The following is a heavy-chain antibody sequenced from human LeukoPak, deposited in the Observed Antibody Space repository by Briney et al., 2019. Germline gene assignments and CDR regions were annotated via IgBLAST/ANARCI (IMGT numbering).Heavy chain of an antibody. V-gene: IGHV4-59*01. D-gene: IGHD6-19*01. CDR2: IHHSVST. J-gene: IGHJ4*02. CDR1: GGPNSGYY. CDR3: ARGGGLAVVDY. Sequence: PSETLSLTCTVSGGPNSGYYWSWIRQPPGKGLEWIGYIHHSVSTNDNPSLKSRVTISVDTSKNQFSLRLSSVTAADTAVYYCARGGGLAVVDYWGQGTRVTVSS.